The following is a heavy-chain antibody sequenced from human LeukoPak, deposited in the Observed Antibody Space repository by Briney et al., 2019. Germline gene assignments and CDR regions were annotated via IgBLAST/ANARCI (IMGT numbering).Heavy chain of an antibody. Sequence: GGSLRLSCAASGFTFSSYAMSWVRQAPGKGLEWVSAISGSGGSTYYADSVKGRFTISRDNSKNTLYLQMNSLRAEDTAVYYCAKGLGDLNWNYYLDYWGQGTLVTVSS. V-gene: IGHV3-23*01. J-gene: IGHJ4*02. D-gene: IGHD1-7*01. CDR1: GFTFSSYA. CDR2: ISGSGGST. CDR3: AKGLGDLNWNYYLDY.